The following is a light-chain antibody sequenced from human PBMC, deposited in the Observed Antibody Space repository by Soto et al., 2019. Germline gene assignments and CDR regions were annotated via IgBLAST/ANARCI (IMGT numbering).Light chain of an antibody. Sequence: EIVLTQSPGTLSLSPGERATLSCRADRSVSDTLLTWFQQKPGQAPRLLIFGTSNRAPGIPDRFSGSGSGKDFTLTISRLEPDDFAVYYCQHYGDSSWTFGQGTKVEIK. CDR3: QHYGDSSWT. CDR1: RSVSDTL. CDR2: GTS. V-gene: IGKV3-20*01. J-gene: IGKJ1*01.